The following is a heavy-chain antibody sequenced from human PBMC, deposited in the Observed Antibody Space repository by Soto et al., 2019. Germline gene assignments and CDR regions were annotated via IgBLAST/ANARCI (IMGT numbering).Heavy chain of an antibody. V-gene: IGHV1-18*01. CDR3: ARDRQIVVVVAATTFDT. CDR2: ISAYNGNT. CDR1: GYTFTSYG. Sequence: QVQLVQSGAEVKKPGASVKVSCKASGYTFTSYGIIWVRQAPGQGLEWMGWISAYNGNTNYAQKLQGRVTMTTDTSTSTAYMELRSLRSDDTAVYYCARDRQIVVVVAATTFDTWCQGTMVTVSS. D-gene: IGHD2-15*01. J-gene: IGHJ3*02.